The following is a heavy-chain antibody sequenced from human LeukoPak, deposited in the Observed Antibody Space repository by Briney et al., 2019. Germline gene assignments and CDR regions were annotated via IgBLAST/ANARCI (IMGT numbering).Heavy chain of an antibody. Sequence: SVKVSCKASGGTFISYAISWVRQAPGQGLEWMGGIIPIFGTANYAQKFQGRVTITADESTSTAYMELSSLRSEDTAVYYCARELYSSSYPRLATVWGQGTLVTVSS. CDR3: ARELYSSSYPRLATV. D-gene: IGHD6-6*01. CDR1: GGTFISYA. CDR2: IIPIFGTA. V-gene: IGHV1-69*13. J-gene: IGHJ4*02.